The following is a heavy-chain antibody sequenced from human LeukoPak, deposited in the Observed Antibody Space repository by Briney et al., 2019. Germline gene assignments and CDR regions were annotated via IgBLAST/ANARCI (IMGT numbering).Heavy chain of an antibody. CDR3: ARGGYGDPRTFYY. Sequence: ASETLSLTCTVSGGSISSNSYYWGWIRQPPGKGLKWIGSIYYSGSTNYNPSLKSRFTISVKTSKNQFSLKLRSVTAADTAVYYCARGGYGDPRTFYYWGQGTLVTVSS. D-gene: IGHD4-17*01. J-gene: IGHJ4*02. CDR2: IYYSGST. CDR1: GGSISSNSYY. V-gene: IGHV4-39*07.